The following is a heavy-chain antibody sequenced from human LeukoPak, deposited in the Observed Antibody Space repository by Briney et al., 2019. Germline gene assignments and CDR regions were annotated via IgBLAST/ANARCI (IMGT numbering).Heavy chain of an antibody. CDR3: ARGPRRDAYKRRGPGLDY. D-gene: IGHD5-24*01. CDR2: TYYRSKCYN. J-gene: IGHJ4*02. CDR1: GDSVSSNSAA. V-gene: IGHV6-1*01. Sequence: SQTLSPTFAISGDSVSSNSAAWNWIRQSPSRGLEWLGRTYYRSKCYNDYAVSVKSRITINPDTSKNQFSLQLNSVTPEDTAVYYCARGPRRDAYKRRGPGLDYWGQGTLVTVSS.